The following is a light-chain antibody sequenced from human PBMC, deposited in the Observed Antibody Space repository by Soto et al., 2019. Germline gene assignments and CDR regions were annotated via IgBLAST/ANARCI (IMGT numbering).Light chain of an antibody. Sequence: QSALTQPASVSGSPGRSVTISCTGSSSDVGDFNYVSWYQHLPGRAPKLIIYDVTNRPSGISYRFSASKSGRTASLTISGLQDEDEADYYCSSYSSSSTHVVFGGATKLTVL. J-gene: IGLJ2*01. CDR2: DVT. CDR3: SSYSSSSTHVV. V-gene: IGLV2-14*03. CDR1: SSDVGDFNY.